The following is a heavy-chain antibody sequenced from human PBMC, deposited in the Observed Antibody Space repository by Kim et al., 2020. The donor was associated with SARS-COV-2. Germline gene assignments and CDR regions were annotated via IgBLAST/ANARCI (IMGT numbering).Heavy chain of an antibody. J-gene: IGHJ4*02. CDR3: ARDLRARQYGAAAGVDY. V-gene: IGHV1-18*04. D-gene: IGHD6-13*01. CDR1: GYTFTSYG. Sequence: ASVKVSCKASGYTFTSYGISWVRQAPGQGLEWMGWISAYNGNTNYAQKLQGRVTMTTDTSTSTAYMELRSLRSDDTAVYYCARDLRARQYGAAAGVDYWGQGTLVTVSS. CDR2: ISAYNGNT.